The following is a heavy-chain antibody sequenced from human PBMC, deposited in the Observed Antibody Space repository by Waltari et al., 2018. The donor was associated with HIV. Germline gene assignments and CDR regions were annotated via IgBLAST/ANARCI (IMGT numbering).Heavy chain of an antibody. D-gene: IGHD3-10*01. CDR2: INKYDGQT. J-gene: IGHJ6*02. V-gene: IGHV1-18*01. CDR3: ARGVALVRGVKIRGHMDV. Sequence: VQLVQSGAEVKRPGASVRVSCTSSGYTFSAYAINWVRQAPGQGLEWRGWINKYDGQTNFAKNFQGRVTMTTDTAKSTASMELRSLRSDDTAVYFCARGVALVRGVKIRGHMDVWGQGTTVTVSS. CDR1: GYTFSAYA.